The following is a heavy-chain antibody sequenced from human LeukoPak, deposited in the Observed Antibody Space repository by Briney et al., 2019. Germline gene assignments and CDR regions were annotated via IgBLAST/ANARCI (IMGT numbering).Heavy chain of an antibody. Sequence: SETLSLTCAVYGGSFSGHYWSWIRQPPGKGLEWIGEINHSGSTNYNPSLKSRVTISVDTSKNQFSLKLSSVTAADTAVYYCASFTVRHVSDYWGQGTLVTVSS. D-gene: IGHD3-10*01. V-gene: IGHV4-34*01. J-gene: IGHJ4*02. CDR2: INHSGST. CDR1: GGSFSGHY. CDR3: ASFTVRHVSDY.